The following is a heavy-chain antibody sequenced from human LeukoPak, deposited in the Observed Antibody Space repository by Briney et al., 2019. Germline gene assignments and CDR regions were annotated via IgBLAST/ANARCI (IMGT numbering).Heavy chain of an antibody. CDR2: INHSGST. D-gene: IGHD1-14*01. CDR3: ARVSTTSDY. CDR1: GGTFSGYY. Sequence: PSETLSLTCAVYGGTFSGYYWSWIRQPPGKGLEWIGEINHSGSTNYNPSLKSRVTISVDTSKNQFSLKLSSVTAADTAVYYCARVSTTSDYWGQGTLVTVSS. J-gene: IGHJ4*02. V-gene: IGHV4-34*01.